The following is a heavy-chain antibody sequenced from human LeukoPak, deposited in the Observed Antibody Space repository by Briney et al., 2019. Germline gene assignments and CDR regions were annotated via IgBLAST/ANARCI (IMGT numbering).Heavy chain of an antibody. J-gene: IGHJ4*02. CDR1: GSSISSSSYY. CDR3: ASGGSSSGYYYPFDY. Sequence: PSETLSLTCTVSGSSISSSSYYWGWIRQPPGKGLEWIGSIYYSGSTYYNPPLKSRVTISVDTSKNQFSLKLSSVTAADTAVYYCASGGSSSGYYYPFDYWGQGTLVTVSS. CDR2: IYYSGST. V-gene: IGHV4-39*01. D-gene: IGHD3-22*01.